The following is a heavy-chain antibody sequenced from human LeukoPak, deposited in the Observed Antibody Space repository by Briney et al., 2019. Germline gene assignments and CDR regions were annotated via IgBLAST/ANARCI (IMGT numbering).Heavy chain of an antibody. CDR1: VDSISSSY. J-gene: IGHJ4*02. CDR2: IYTSRST. Sequence: KPSETLSLTCTVSVDSISSSYWSWIRQPAGKGLEWIGRIYTSRSTNYNPSLKSRVTMSVDTSKNQFSLKLSSVTAADTAVYYCARVYGSGSYILTYYFDYWGQGTLVTVSS. D-gene: IGHD3-10*01. CDR3: ARVYGSGSYILTYYFDY. V-gene: IGHV4-4*07.